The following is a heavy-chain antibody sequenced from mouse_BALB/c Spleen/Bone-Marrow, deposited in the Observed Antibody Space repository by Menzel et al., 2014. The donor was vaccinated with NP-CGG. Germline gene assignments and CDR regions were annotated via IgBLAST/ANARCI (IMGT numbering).Heavy chain of an antibody. CDR2: INSNGGST. J-gene: IGHJ1*01. CDR3: AGFYYGNNWYFDV. V-gene: IGHV5-6-2*01. Sequence: EVHLVESGGGLVKLGGSLKLSCAASGFTFSSYYMPWVRQTPEKRLELVAAINSNGGSTYYPDTVKGRFTISRDNAKNTLYLQMSSLKSEDTALFYCAGFYYGNNWYFDVWGAGTTVTVSS. CDR1: GFTFSSYY. D-gene: IGHD2-1*01.